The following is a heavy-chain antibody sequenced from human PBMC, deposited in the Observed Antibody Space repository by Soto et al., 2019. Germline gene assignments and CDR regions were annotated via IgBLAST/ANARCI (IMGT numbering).Heavy chain of an antibody. CDR2: IYYSGST. D-gene: IGHD3-9*01. CDR1: GGSISSGGYY. V-gene: IGHV4-31*03. Sequence: SETLSLTCTVSGGSISSGGYYWSWIRQHPGKGLEWIGYIYYSGSTYYNPSLKSRVTISVDTSKNQFSLKLSSVTAADTAVYYCAREASDYDILTGYFSPDYYYYGMDVWGQGTTVTVSS. J-gene: IGHJ6*02. CDR3: AREASDYDILTGYFSPDYYYYGMDV.